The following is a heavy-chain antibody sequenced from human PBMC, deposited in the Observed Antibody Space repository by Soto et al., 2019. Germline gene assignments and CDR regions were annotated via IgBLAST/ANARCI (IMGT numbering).Heavy chain of an antibody. V-gene: IGHV1-3*01. CDR3: ARPHLPLMEPLGHYYFDD. Sequence: QVQLVQSGAEVKKPGASVKVSCKASGYTFTRYAMHWVRQAPGQRLEWMGWINAGNGNTKYSQKFQGRVTITRDTSASTAYMELSSLRSEDTAVYYCARPHLPLMEPLGHYYFDDWGQGTLVTVSS. CDR2: INAGNGNT. J-gene: IGHJ4*02. CDR1: GYTFTRYA. D-gene: IGHD1-1*01.